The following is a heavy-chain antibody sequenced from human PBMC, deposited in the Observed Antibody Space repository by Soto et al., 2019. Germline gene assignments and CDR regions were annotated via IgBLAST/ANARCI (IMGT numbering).Heavy chain of an antibody. CDR3: ARSFRGVSLD. J-gene: IGHJ4*02. CDR1: GGSFSYYY. CDR2: INHSGTI. D-gene: IGHD3-10*01. Sequence: QVQLQQWGPGLLKPSETLSLTCSVNGGSFSYYYWSWIRQSPWKGLEWIGEINHSGTINFNPSLKSLVTISIDTSKNQFSLTLRSVPAADTAIYYCARSFRGVSLDWGQGTLVTVSS. V-gene: IGHV4-34*02.